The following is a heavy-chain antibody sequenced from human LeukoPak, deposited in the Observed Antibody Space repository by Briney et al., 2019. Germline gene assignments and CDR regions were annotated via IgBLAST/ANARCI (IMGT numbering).Heavy chain of an antibody. CDR2: IYYSGSA. CDR1: GGSVSSSSYY. V-gene: IGHV4-39*01. Sequence: SETLSLTCTVSGGSVSSSSYYWGWIRQPPGKGLEWIGSIYYSGSAYYNPSLKSRVTISVDTSKNQFSLKLSSVTAADTAVYYCARVSGSYYDPYSYYMDVWGKGTTVTISS. CDR3: ARVSGSYYDPYSYYMDV. D-gene: IGHD3-10*01. J-gene: IGHJ6*03.